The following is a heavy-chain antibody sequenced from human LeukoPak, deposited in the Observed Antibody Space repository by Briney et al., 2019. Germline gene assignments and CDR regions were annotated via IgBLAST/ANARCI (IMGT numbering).Heavy chain of an antibody. CDR2: ISGSGGST. CDR3: ARPMDFDWLLSFDY. D-gene: IGHD3-9*01. CDR1: GFTFSSYV. J-gene: IGHJ4*02. Sequence: GGSLRLSCAASGFTFSSYVMSWVRQAPGKGLEWVSAISGSGGSTYYADSVKGRFTISRDNSKNTVYLQMNSLRAEDTAVYYCARPMDFDWLLSFDYWGQGTLVTVSS. V-gene: IGHV3-23*01.